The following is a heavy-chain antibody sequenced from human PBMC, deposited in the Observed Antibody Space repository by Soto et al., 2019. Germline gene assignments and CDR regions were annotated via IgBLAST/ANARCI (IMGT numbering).Heavy chain of an antibody. D-gene: IGHD5-12*01. CDR2: ISGRGGST. V-gene: IGHV3-23*01. J-gene: IGHJ6*03. CDR1: GFTFSSYA. Sequence: GGSLRLSCAASGFTFSSYAMTWVRQAPGKGLEWVSAISGRGGSTHYGDSVKGRFTISRDNSKNTLYLQMNSLRAEETAVYYCAKAFSGYDSYFYYYYMDVWGKGTTVTVSS. CDR3: AKAFSGYDSYFYYYYMDV.